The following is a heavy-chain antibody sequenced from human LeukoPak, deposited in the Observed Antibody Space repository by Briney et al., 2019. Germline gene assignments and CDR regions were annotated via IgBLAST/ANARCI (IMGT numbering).Heavy chain of an antibody. J-gene: IGHJ5*02. V-gene: IGHV1-69*05. CDR2: IIPIFGTA. CDR1: GGTFSSYA. CDR3: ARGRALRKWFDP. Sequence: ASVKVSCKASGGTFSSYAISWVRQAPGQGLEWMGGIIPIFGTASYAQKFQGRVTITTDESTSTAYMELSSLRSEDTAVYYCARGRALRKWFDPWGQGTLVTVSS.